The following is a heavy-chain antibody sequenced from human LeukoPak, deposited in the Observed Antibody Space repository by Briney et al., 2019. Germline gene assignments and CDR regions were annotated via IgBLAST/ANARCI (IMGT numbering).Heavy chain of an antibody. D-gene: IGHD6-6*01. V-gene: IGHV1-18*01. CDR1: GYTFTSYG. Sequence: ASVKVSCKASGYTFTSYGISWVRQAPGQGLEWMGWLSAYNGNTNYAQKLQGRVTMTTDTSTSTAYMELRSLRSDDTTLYYCARDRRLYSSSPTPYDYWGQGTLVTVST. CDR3: ARDRRLYSSSPTPYDY. CDR2: LSAYNGNT. J-gene: IGHJ4*02.